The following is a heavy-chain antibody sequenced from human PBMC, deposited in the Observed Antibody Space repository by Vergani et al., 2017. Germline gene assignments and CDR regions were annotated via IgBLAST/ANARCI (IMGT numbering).Heavy chain of an antibody. Sequence: QVQLVQSGAEVKKPGSSVKVSCKASGGTFSSYTISWVRQAPGQGLEWMGRIIPILGIANYAQKFQGRVTITADKSTSTAYMELSSLRSEDTAVYYCARSDYYDSSGYLLPHAFDIWGQGTMVTVSS. J-gene: IGHJ3*02. D-gene: IGHD3-22*01. CDR1: GGTFSSYT. V-gene: IGHV1-69*02. CDR2: IIPILGIA. CDR3: ARSDYYDSSGYLLPHAFDI.